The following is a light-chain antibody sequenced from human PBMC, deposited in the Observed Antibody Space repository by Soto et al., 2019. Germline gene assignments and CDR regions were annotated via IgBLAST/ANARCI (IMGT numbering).Light chain of an antibody. CDR3: QHLNSWPPIT. V-gene: IGKV1-9*01. CDR1: QDISSY. Sequence: GDTVTITCRASQDISSYLAWYQQKPGKAPMVLIHTASTLESGVPPRFSGSGSGTHFTLTISNLQPEDFATYYCQHLNSWPPITFGQGTRLDIK. J-gene: IGKJ5*01. CDR2: TAS.